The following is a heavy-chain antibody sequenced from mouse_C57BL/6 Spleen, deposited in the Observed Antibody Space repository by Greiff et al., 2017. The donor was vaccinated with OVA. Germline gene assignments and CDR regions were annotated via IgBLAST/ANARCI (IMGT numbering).Heavy chain of an antibody. CDR3: ARNYGKNYAMDY. V-gene: IGHV5-17*01. CDR2: ISSGSSTI. CDR1: GFTFSDYG. Sequence: EVMLVESGGGLVKPGGSLKLSCAASGFTFSDYGMHWVRQAPEKGLEWVAYISSGSSTIYYADTVKGRFTISRDNAKNTLFLQMTSLRSEDTAMYYCARNYGKNYAMDYWGQGTSVTVSS. J-gene: IGHJ4*01. D-gene: IGHD1-1*01.